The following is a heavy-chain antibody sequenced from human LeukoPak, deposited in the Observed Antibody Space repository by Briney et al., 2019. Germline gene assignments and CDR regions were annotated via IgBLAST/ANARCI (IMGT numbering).Heavy chain of an antibody. CDR1: GGSISSSYW. Sequence: SETLSLTCTVSGGSISSSYWWSWIRQPPGKGLEWIGEIYHSGSTNYNLSLKSRVTISVDKSKNQFSLKLNSVTAADTAVYYCARDYCTSTTCPNWFDPWGQGTLVTVSS. D-gene: IGHD2-2*01. J-gene: IGHJ5*02. CDR3: ARDYCTSTTCPNWFDP. V-gene: IGHV4-4*02. CDR2: IYHSGST.